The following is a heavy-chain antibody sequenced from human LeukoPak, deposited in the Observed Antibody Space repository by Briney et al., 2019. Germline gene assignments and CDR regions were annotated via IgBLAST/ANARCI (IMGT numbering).Heavy chain of an antibody. V-gene: IGHV4-34*01. CDR1: GGSFSGYY. J-gene: IGHJ4*02. D-gene: IGHD6-19*01. CDR3: ARMAVAGSY. CDR2: INHSGST. Sequence: KPSGTLSLTCAVYGGSFSGYYWSWIRQPPGKGLEWIGEINHSGSTNYNPSLKSRVTISVDTSKNQFSLKLSSVTAADTAVYYCARMAVAGSYWGQGTLVTVSS.